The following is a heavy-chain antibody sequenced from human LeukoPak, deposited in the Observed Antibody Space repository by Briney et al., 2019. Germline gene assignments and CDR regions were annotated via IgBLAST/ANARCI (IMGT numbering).Heavy chain of an antibody. V-gene: IGHV4-30-2*01. CDR3: ARVRLGGSGWYGGYYFDY. Sequence: ETSQTLSLTCAVSGGSISSGGYSWSWIRQPPGKGLEWIGYIYHSGSTYYNPSLKSRVTISVDRSKNQFSLKLSSVTAADTAVYYCARVRLGGSGWYGGYYFDYWGQGTLVTVSS. CDR1: GGSISSGGYS. CDR2: IYHSGST. D-gene: IGHD6-19*01. J-gene: IGHJ4*02.